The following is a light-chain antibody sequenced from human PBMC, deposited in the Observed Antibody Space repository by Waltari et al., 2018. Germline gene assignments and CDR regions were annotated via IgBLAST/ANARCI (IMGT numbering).Light chain of an antibody. CDR2: DAS. J-gene: IGKJ5*01. Sequence: EIVLTQSPATLSLSPGERATPSCSPSQSVSSYLAWYQQKPGQAPRLLIYDASNRATGIPARFSGSGSGTDFTLTISSLEPEDFAVYYCQQRSNWPITFGQGTRLEIK. CDR3: QQRSNWPIT. CDR1: QSVSSY. V-gene: IGKV3-11*01.